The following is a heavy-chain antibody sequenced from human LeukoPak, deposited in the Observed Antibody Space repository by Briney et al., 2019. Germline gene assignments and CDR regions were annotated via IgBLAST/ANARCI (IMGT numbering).Heavy chain of an antibody. CDR2: IIPIFGTA. CDR3: ARGSYYDSSGYYYHSWGN. V-gene: IGHV1-69*13. D-gene: IGHD3-22*01. Sequence: ASVKVSCKASGYTFTSYYMHWVRQAPGQGLEWMGGIIPIFGTANYAQKFQGRVTITADESTSTAYMELSSLRSEDTAVYYCARGSYYDSSGYYYHSWGNWGQGTLVTVSS. CDR1: GYTFTSYY. J-gene: IGHJ4*02.